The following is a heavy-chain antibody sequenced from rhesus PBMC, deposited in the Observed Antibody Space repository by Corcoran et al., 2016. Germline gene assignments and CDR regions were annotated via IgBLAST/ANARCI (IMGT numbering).Heavy chain of an antibody. V-gene: IGHV4-165*01. Sequence: QVQLQESGPGLVRPSETLSLTCAVSGGSINDYYWVWLRQSPGQGLEWIACLHGTSGYANYNPSLKSRVTISTDTSKSQFSLKLGSVTAADTAVYFCARYDMVVPKYFDYWGQGVLVTVSS. CDR3: ARYDMVVPKYFDY. CDR2: LHGTSGYA. J-gene: IGHJ4*01. CDR1: GGSINDYY. D-gene: IGHD3-28*01.